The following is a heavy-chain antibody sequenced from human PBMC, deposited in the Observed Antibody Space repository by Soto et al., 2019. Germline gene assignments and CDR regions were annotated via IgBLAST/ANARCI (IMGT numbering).Heavy chain of an antibody. CDR2: ISSNSAYI. J-gene: IGHJ5*02. D-gene: IGHD6-13*01. V-gene: IGHV3-21*01. CDR1: GFTFRSFT. CDR3: TRDASRDSSARGWFAP. Sequence: EVHLVESGGGLVKPGGSLRLSCAASGFTFRSFTMNWVRQAPGKGLEWVSTISSNSAYIYYTDALRGRFTISRDNAKKSLHLQMNSLRAEDTAVYYCTRDASRDSSARGWFAPWGPGTLVTVSS.